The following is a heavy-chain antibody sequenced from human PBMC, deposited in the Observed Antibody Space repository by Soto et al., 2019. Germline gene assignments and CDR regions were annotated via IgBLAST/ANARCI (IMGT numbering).Heavy chain of an antibody. V-gene: IGHV3-33*01. CDR3: ARGLNKAAGGAFDV. CDR1: GFPFSWAG. D-gene: IGHD3-16*01. J-gene: IGHJ3*01. Sequence: QVQLVQSGGGAVLPGNSLRLSCAASGFPFSWAGMHWLRQTPGKGLEWVAVVSGDGRDIDYAESVRGRFSISRDNPKSTLYLKMNNLGVEDTAIYYCARGLNKAAGGAFDVWGQGTQVIVSS. CDR2: VSGDGRDI.